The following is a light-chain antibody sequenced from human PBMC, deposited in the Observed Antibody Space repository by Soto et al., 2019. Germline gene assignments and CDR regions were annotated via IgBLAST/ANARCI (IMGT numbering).Light chain of an antibody. V-gene: IGLV2-11*01. Sequence: QSALTQPRSVSGSPGQSVTISCTGTSSDVGGYNYVSWYQHHPGKAPKLMIYDVSKRPSGVSNRFSGSKSGNTASLTISGLQAEDEAIYFCSSSTNTNTLVIFGGGTKVTVL. CDR1: SSDVGGYNY. J-gene: IGLJ2*01. CDR3: SSSTNTNTLVI. CDR2: DVS.